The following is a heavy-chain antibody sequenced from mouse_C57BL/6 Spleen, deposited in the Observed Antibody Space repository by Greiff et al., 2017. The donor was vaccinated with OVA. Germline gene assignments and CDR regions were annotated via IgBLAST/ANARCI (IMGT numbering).Heavy chain of an antibody. V-gene: IGHV1-52*01. D-gene: IGHD1-1*01. CDR3: ARGYYGSSHGGYFDV. CDR2: IDPSDSDT. Sequence: VQLQQPGAELVRPGSSVKLSCKASGYTFTSYWMHWVKQRPIQGLEWIGNIDPSDSDTHYNQKFKDKATLTVDKSSSTAYMQLSSLTSEDSAVYYCARGYYGSSHGGYFDVWGTGTTVTVSS. J-gene: IGHJ1*03. CDR1: GYTFTSYW.